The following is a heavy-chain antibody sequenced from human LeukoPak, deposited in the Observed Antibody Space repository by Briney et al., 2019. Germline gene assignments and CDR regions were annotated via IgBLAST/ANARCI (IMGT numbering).Heavy chain of an antibody. CDR1: GFTFSNSW. V-gene: IGHV3-74*01. CDR3: ARGGSYLSAFDI. Sequence: GGSLRLSCAASGFTFSNSWMHWVRQAPGKGLVWVSRINTDGSRTNYADSVKGRFTISRDNSKNTLYLQMNSPRAEDTAVYYCARGGSYLSAFDIWGQGTMVTVSS. D-gene: IGHD1-26*01. J-gene: IGHJ3*02. CDR2: INTDGSRT.